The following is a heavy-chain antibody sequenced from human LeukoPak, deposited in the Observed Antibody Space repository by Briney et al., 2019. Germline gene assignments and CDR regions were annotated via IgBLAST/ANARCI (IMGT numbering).Heavy chain of an antibody. CDR3: AKGVKVGAEDY. CDR2: ISGSGGST. D-gene: IGHD1-26*01. V-gene: IGHV3-23*01. CDR1: AFSLSAYN. Sequence: GGSLRLSCAASAFSLSAYNMNWVRQAPGKGLEWVSAISGSGGSTYYADSVKGRFTISRDNSKNTLYLQMNSLRAEDTAVYYCAKGVKVGAEDYWGQGTLVTVSS. J-gene: IGHJ4*02.